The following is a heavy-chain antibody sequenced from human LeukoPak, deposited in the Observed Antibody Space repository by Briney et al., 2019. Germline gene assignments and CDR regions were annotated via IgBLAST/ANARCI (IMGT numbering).Heavy chain of an antibody. CDR3: AREIPKRGAFDY. Sequence: SETLSLTCTVSGGSISSGGYYWSWIRQHPGKGLEWIGYIYYSGSTYYNPSLKSRVTISVDTSKNQFSLKPSSVTAADTAVYYCAREIPKRGAFDYWGQGTLVTVSS. D-gene: IGHD1-26*01. V-gene: IGHV4-31*03. J-gene: IGHJ4*02. CDR2: IYYSGST. CDR1: GGSISSGGYY.